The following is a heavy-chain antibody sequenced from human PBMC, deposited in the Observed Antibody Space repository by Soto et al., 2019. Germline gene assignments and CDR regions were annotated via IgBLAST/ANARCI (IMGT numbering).Heavy chain of an antibody. D-gene: IGHD4-4*01. CDR2: ISYDGSNK. CDR3: AKGDDYSSNYYYYGMDV. CDR1: GFTFSSYG. V-gene: IGHV3-30*18. Sequence: QVQLVESGGGVVQPGRSLRLSCAASGFTFSSYGMHWVRQAPGKGLEWVAVISYDGSNKYYADSVKGRFTISRDNSKNTLYLQMNGLRAEDTAVYYCAKGDDYSSNYYYYGMDVWGQGTTVTVSS. J-gene: IGHJ6*02.